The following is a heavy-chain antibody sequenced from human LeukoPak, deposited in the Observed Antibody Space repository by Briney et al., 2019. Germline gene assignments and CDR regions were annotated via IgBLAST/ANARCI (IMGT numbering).Heavy chain of an antibody. CDR2: IYTSGST. Sequence: SETLSLTCTVSGGSISSGSYYWSWIRQPAGKGLEWIGRIYTSGSTNYNPSLKSRVTISVHTSKNQFSLKLSSLTAADTAVYYCARDYYGSGSYAYYYYYMDVWGKGTTVTVSS. CDR3: ARDYYGSGSYAYYYYYMDV. V-gene: IGHV4-61*02. J-gene: IGHJ6*03. D-gene: IGHD3-10*01. CDR1: GGSISSGSYY.